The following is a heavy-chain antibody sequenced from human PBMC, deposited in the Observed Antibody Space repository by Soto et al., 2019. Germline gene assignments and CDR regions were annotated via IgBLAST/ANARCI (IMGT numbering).Heavy chain of an antibody. J-gene: IGHJ6*03. CDR3: ARDGSYSSSSWYYYYYMDV. Sequence: ASVKVSCKASGYTFTSYAMHWVRQAPGQRLEWMGWINAGNGNTKYSQKFQGRVTITRDTSASTAYMELSSLRSEDTAVYYCARDGSYSSSSWYYYYYMDVWGKGTTVTVSS. D-gene: IGHD6-6*01. V-gene: IGHV1-3*01. CDR2: INAGNGNT. CDR1: GYTFTSYA.